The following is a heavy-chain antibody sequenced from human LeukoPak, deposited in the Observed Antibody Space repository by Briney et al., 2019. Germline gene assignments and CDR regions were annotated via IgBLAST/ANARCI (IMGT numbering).Heavy chain of an antibody. J-gene: IGHJ4*02. CDR3: ARDAPPQADRSGYLFED. CDR2: MNPNSGNT. CDR1: GYTFTSYD. D-gene: IGHD3-22*01. V-gene: IGHV1-8*01. Sequence: ASVKVSCKASGYTFTSYDINWVRQATGQGLEWMGWMNPNSGNTGYAQKFQGRVTMTRNTSISTAYMELSSLRSEDTAVYYCARDAPPQADRSGYLFEDWGQVILVYVSS.